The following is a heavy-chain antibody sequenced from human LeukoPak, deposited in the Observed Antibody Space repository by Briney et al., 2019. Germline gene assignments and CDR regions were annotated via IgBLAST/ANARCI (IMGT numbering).Heavy chain of an antibody. D-gene: IGHD2/OR15-2a*01. V-gene: IGHV3-7*01. CDR1: GFTIGSYW. CDR3: ARAGYYGDDAFDL. Sequence: GGSLRLSCAGSGFTIGSYWMSWVRQAPGKGLEWVANIRQDGSEKYYVDSVKGRLTISRDNAKNSLYLQMNSLRAEDTGIYYCARAGYYGDDAFDLWGQGTLVTVSS. CDR2: IRQDGSEK. J-gene: IGHJ3*01.